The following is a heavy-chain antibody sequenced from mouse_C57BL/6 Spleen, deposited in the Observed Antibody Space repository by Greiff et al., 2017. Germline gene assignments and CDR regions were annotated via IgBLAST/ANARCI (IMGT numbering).Heavy chain of an antibody. CDR2: IYPGSGST. V-gene: IGHV1-55*01. J-gene: IGHJ4*01. D-gene: IGHD2-4*01. CDR1: GYTFTSYW. CDR3: ARPIYYDYDVGAMDY. Sequence: QVQLQQPGAELVKPGASVKMSCKASGYTFTSYWITWVKQRPGQGLEWIGDIYPGSGSTNYNEKFKSKATLTVDTSSSTAYMQLSSLTSEDSAVYYCARPIYYDYDVGAMDYWGQGTSVTVSS.